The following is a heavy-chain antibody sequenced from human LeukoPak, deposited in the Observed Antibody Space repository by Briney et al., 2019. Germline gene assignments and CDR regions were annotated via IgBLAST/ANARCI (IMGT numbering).Heavy chain of an antibody. CDR2: ITLSGGST. CDR1: GFTFSDYY. Sequence: GGSLRLSRAASGFTFSDYYMSWIRQAPGKGLEWVASITLSGGSTFYADSVKGRFTISRVNSKNTLYLQMNSLSAEDTAVYYCAKRGNPAVGHHYLDVWGKGTTVSVSS. D-gene: IGHD2-2*01. CDR3: AKRGNPAVGHHYLDV. V-gene: IGHV3-23*01. J-gene: IGHJ6*03.